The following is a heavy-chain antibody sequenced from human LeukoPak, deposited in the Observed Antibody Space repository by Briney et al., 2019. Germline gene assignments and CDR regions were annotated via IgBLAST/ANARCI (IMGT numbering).Heavy chain of an antibody. CDR1: GGSISSYS. D-gene: IGHD4-17*01. CDR3: ARVESGYGDYLHTALAEYFQH. Sequence: SETLSLTCTVSGGSISSYSRSWIRQPPGKGLEWIGYIYYSGSTNYNPSLKSRVTISVDTSKNQFSLKLSSVNAADTAVYYCARVESGYGDYLHTALAEYFQHWGQGTLVTVSS. V-gene: IGHV4-59*01. J-gene: IGHJ1*01. CDR2: IYYSGST.